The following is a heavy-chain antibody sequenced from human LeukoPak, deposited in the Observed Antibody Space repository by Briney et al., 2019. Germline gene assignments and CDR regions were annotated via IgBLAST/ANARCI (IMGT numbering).Heavy chain of an antibody. V-gene: IGHV3-21*01. CDR3: ARGELWSPGYFDY. D-gene: IGHD3-10*01. CDR1: GFTFSSYS. Sequence: GGSLRLSCAASGFTFSSYSMNWVRQAPGKGLEWVSSISSSSSYIYYADSVKGRFTISRDNAKNSLYLQMNSLRAEDTAVYYCARGELWSPGYFDYWGQGTLVTVSS. CDR2: ISSSSSYI. J-gene: IGHJ4*02.